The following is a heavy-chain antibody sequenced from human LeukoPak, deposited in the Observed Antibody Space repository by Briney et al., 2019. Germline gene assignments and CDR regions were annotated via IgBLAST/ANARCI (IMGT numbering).Heavy chain of an antibody. CDR2: ISWNSGSI. V-gene: IGHV3-9*01. D-gene: IGHD1-26*01. Sequence: GGSLRLSCAASGITIGDYAMHRVRQDPGKGLEWVSGISWNSGSIGYADSVKGRFTISRDNAKNSLYLQMNSLRAEDTALYYCAKDPVVGDTTNFYGMDVWGQGTTVTVSS. CDR3: AKDPVVGDTTNFYGMDV. J-gene: IGHJ6*02. CDR1: GITIGDYA.